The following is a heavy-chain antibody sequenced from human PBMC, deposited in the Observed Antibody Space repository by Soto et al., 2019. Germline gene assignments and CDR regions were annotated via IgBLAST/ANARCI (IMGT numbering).Heavy chain of an antibody. D-gene: IGHD3-22*01. CDR2: IYYSGST. J-gene: IGHJ4*02. V-gene: IGHV4-30-4*01. CDR1: GGSISSGDYY. CDR3: ARAPQGVTMIEPPVDYFDY. Sequence: SETLSLTCTVSGGSISSGDYYWSWIRQPPGKGLEWIGYIYYSGSTYYNPSLKSRVTISVDTSKNQFSLKLSSVTAADTAVYYCARAPQGVTMIEPPVDYFDYWGQGTLVTVSS.